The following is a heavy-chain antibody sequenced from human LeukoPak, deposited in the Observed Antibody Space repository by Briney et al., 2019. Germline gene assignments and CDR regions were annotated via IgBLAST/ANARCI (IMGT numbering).Heavy chain of an antibody. D-gene: IGHD3-10*01. CDR1: GFTFSNFA. CDR3: AKDGVLLWFGELLYYFDY. Sequence: PGGSLRLSCAASGFTFSNFAMSWVRQAPGKGLEWVSAISGSGGSTYYADSVKGRFTISRDNSKNTLYLQMNSLRAEDTAVYYCAKDGVLLWFGELLYYFDYWGQGTLVTVSS. J-gene: IGHJ4*02. CDR2: ISGSGGST. V-gene: IGHV3-23*01.